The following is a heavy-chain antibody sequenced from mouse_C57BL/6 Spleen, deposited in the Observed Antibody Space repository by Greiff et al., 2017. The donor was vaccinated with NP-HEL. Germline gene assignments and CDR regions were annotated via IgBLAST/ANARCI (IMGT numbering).Heavy chain of an antibody. J-gene: IGHJ1*03. Sequence: VQLQQSGPELVKPGASVKMSCKASGYTFTDYNMHWVKQSHGKSLEWIGYINPNNGGTSYNQKFKGKATLTVNKSSSTAYMERRSLTSEDSAVYYCARSVLLRWYFDVWGTGTTVTVSS. CDR3: ARSVLLRWYFDV. CDR2: INPNNGGT. D-gene: IGHD1-1*01. V-gene: IGHV1-22*01. CDR1: GYTFTDYN.